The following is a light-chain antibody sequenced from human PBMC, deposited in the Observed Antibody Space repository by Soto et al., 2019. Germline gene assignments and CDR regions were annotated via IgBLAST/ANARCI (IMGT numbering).Light chain of an antibody. CDR1: QSISAS. CDR3: QHRTT. J-gene: IGKJ1*01. V-gene: IGKV1-5*03. CDR2: KAS. Sequence: DIQMTQSPSTLSASVGDRVTITCRASQSISASLAWYQQKPGKPPKPLIYKASSLETGVPPRFGGSGSGTEFTLNIGSLQPYDFATYFGQHRTTFGQGTKVEIK.